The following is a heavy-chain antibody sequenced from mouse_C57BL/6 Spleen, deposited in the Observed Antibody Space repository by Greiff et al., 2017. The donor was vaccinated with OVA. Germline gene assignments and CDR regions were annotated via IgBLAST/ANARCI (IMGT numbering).Heavy chain of an antibody. CDR3: ARFGNYRYFDV. CDR2: INPNNGGT. CDR1: GYTFTDYY. Sequence: VQLQQSGPELVKPGASVKISCKASGYTFTDYYMNWVKQSHGKSLEWIGDINPNNGGTSYNQKFKGKATLTVDKSSSTAYMELRSLTSEDSAVYYCARFGNYRYFDVWGTGTTVTVSS. V-gene: IGHV1-26*01. J-gene: IGHJ1*03. D-gene: IGHD2-1*01.